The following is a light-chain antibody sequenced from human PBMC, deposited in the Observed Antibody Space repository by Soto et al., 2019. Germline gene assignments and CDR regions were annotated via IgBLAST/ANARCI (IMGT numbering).Light chain of an antibody. CDR3: QQNQDIPPP. J-gene: IGKJ1*01. V-gene: IGKV1-39*01. CDR1: QSIDTY. Sequence: DIQMTQSPSSLSASVGDRVTVTCRASQSIDTYLNWYQQRPGQAPKLLIYVASTLQSGVPSRFSGSGSGTHFTLTISSLQPEDFATYYCQQNQDIPPPFGQGTRVERK. CDR2: VAS.